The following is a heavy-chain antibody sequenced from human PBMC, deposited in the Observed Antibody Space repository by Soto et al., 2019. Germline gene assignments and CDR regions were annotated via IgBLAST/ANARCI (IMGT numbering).Heavy chain of an antibody. V-gene: IGHV4-34*01. J-gene: IGHJ6*03. Sequence: SETLSLTCAVYGGSFSGYYWSWIRQPPGKGLEWIGEINHSGSTNYNPSLKSRVTISVDTSKNQFSLKLSSVTAADTAVYYCARGFLTFGGVIARLPYYYYMDVWGKGTTVTVSS. CDR3: ARGFLTFGGVIARLPYYYYMDV. CDR1: GGSFSGYY. D-gene: IGHD3-16*02. CDR2: INHSGST.